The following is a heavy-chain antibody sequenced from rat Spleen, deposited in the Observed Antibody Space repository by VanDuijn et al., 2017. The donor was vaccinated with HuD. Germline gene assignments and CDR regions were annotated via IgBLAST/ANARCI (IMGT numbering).Heavy chain of an antibody. D-gene: IGHD2-7*01. CDR3: ARRDLGVMDA. J-gene: IGHJ4*01. CDR2: VSPSGGST. Sequence: EVQLVESGGGLVQPGRSLKLSCASSGFTFSDYYMAWVRQAPKKGLEWVASVSPSGGSTYYRDSVKGRFTISRDNAKSTLYLQMDSLRSEDTATYYCARRDLGVMDAWGQGASVTVSS. V-gene: IGHV5-25*01. CDR1: GFTFSDYY.